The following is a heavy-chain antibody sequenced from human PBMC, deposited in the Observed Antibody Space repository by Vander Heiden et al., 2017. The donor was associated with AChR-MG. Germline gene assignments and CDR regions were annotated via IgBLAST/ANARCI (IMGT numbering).Heavy chain of an antibody. Sequence: EVQLVESGGGLVQSGRSLRLSCSASGFTFSNYSLNWVRQAPGEGLEWVSFISSGVGSTIYYADSVEGRFTVSRDNAKNSLYLQMSSLRDEDTAVYYCARAAKSGSPPHWGQGTLVTVSS. V-gene: IGHV3-48*02. D-gene: IGHD1-26*01. CDR3: ARAAKSGSPPH. J-gene: IGHJ4*02. CDR2: ISSGVGSTI. CDR1: GFTFSNYS.